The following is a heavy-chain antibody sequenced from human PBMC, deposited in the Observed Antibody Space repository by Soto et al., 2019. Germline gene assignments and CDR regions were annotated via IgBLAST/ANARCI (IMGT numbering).Heavy chain of an antibody. V-gene: IGHV4-34*01. Sequence: QVQLQQWGAGLLKPSETLSLTCAVYGDSLSGYYGNWIRQSPGKGLEWIGEINYSGNTNYNPSLKSRVTISIDTSKNQFSLNMSSVTAADTAVYYCARTRNLDVWGQGTTVIFSS. D-gene: IGHD1-1*01. CDR2: INYSGNT. J-gene: IGHJ6*02. CDR1: GDSLSGYY. CDR3: ARTRNLDV.